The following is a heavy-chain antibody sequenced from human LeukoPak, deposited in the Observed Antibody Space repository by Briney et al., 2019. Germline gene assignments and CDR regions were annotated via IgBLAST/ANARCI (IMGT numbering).Heavy chain of an antibody. Sequence: SQTLSLTCVISGDSVSSKSAAWNWIRQSPARGLEWLGRTYYRSKWYNDYALSVKSRMTINPDTSKNQFSLQVNSVTAADTAVYYCARFFRSDPSRLFYYYYYMDVWGKGTTVTISS. CDR2: TYYRSKWYN. D-gene: IGHD3-10*01. CDR3: ARFFRSDPSRLFYYYYYMDV. CDR1: GDSVSSKSAA. V-gene: IGHV6-1*01. J-gene: IGHJ6*03.